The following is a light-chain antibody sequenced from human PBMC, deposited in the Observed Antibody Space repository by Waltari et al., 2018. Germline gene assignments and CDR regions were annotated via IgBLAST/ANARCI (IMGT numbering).Light chain of an antibody. Sequence: IQLTQSPSSLSASVGDRVIITCRASQGISSYLAWYQQKPGKAPKLLIYAASILQIGVPSRFSGSGSGTDFTLTITSLQPEDFATYYCQQLNNYPLTFGQGTRLEIK. V-gene: IGKV1-9*01. CDR2: AAS. J-gene: IGKJ5*01. CDR3: QQLNNYPLT. CDR1: QGISSY.